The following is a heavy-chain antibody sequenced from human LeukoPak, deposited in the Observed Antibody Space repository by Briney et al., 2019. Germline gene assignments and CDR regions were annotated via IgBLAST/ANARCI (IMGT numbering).Heavy chain of an antibody. CDR3: ARAKYSSDRGPGGFDY. Sequence: KPSETLSLTCTVSGGSFSSYYWSWIRQPPGKGLEWIGNIFYSGNTNYNPSLKSRVTISLDTSKNQLSLKLSSVTAADTAVYYCARAKYSSDRGPGGFDYWGQGTLVTVSS. V-gene: IGHV4-59*01. CDR1: GGSFSSYY. D-gene: IGHD6-19*01. CDR2: IFYSGNT. J-gene: IGHJ4*02.